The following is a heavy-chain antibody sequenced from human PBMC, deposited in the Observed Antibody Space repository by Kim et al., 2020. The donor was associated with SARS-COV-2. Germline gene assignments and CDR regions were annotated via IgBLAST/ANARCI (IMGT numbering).Heavy chain of an antibody. Sequence: SETLSLTCAVYGGSFSGYYWSWIRQPPGKGLEWIGEINHSGSTNYNPSLKSRVTISVDTSKNQFSLKLSSVTAADTAVYYCARGSTVNPRDEFDYWGQGTLVTVSS. CDR1: GGSFSGYY. V-gene: IGHV4-34*01. D-gene: IGHD4-4*01. J-gene: IGHJ4*02. CDR2: INHSGST. CDR3: ARGSTVNPRDEFDY.